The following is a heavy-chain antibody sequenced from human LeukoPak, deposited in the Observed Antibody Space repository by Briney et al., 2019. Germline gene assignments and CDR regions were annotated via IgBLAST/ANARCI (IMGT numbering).Heavy chain of an antibody. CDR1: GFSFSGHW. CDR3: ARGPSSNWSGLDF. Sequence: GGSLRLSCAASGFSFSGHWMHWARQLPGKGLVWVSRISPTGSTTSYADSVKGRFTVSRDNAKNTLYLQVDNLRAEDTAVYYCARGPSSNWSGLDFWGQGTLLTVSS. CDR2: ISPTGSTT. D-gene: IGHD6-13*01. V-gene: IGHV3-74*01. J-gene: IGHJ4*02.